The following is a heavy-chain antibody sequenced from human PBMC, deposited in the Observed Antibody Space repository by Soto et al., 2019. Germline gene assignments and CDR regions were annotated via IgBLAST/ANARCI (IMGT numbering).Heavy chain of an antibody. CDR3: TCSHIIETTSGHSWFYP. CDR1: GFALGTAGVG. D-gene: IGHD1-7*01. J-gene: IGHJ5*02. CDR2: IYWNDDK. V-gene: IGHV2-5*01. Sequence: QITLKESGPTLVKPPQALTMTCTFSGFALGTAGVGVARIRQPPGKALEWLALIYWNDDKRYTPSPRSRLTITKDTSKHRVVLTMSDIDPGDTATYYCTCSHIIETTSGHSWFYPWGQGALVTVCS.